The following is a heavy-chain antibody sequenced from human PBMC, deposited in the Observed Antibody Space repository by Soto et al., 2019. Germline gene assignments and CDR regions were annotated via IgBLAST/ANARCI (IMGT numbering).Heavy chain of an antibody. CDR2: IYDSGST. V-gene: IGHV4-31*03. J-gene: IGHJ6*02. CDR3: ARDPYTSLSHPNYYYYGMDV. D-gene: IGHD2-2*02. CDR1: GDSISSGGYS. Sequence: QVHLQESGPGLVKPSQTLSLTCTVSGDSISSGGYSWSWIRQHPGKGLEWIGYIYDSGSTYYNPSLQIRVTILLDTSKNQFSLKLSSVTAADTAVFYCARDPYTSLSHPNYYYYGMDVWGQGTTVTVSS.